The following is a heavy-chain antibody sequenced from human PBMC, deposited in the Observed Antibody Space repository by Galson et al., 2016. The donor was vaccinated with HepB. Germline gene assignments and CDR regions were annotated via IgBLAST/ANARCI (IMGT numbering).Heavy chain of an antibody. CDR2: IHHSGST. J-gene: IGHJ4*02. V-gene: IGHV4-4*02. D-gene: IGHD3-3*01. CDR3: AHSGDYSLNY. CDR1: GGSISSGNW. Sequence: SETLSLTCAVSGGSISSGNWWCWVRQPPGKGPEWIAEIHHSGSTNYNPSLKSRVTISVDKNKNQFSLKLSSVNAADTAVYYCAHSGDYSLNYWGQGTLVTVSS.